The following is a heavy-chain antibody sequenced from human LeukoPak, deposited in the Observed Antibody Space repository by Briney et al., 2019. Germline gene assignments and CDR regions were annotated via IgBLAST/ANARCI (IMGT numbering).Heavy chain of an antibody. CDR1: GFTFSSYR. Sequence: GGSLRLSCAASGFTFSSYRMSWVRQAPGKGLEWVANIKEDGSEKYYVDSVKGRFTISRDNSKNTLYLQMNSLRAEDTAVYYCARGAGYNYPYYFDYWGQGTLVTVSS. D-gene: IGHD5-24*01. CDR2: IKEDGSEK. CDR3: ARGAGYNYPYYFDY. J-gene: IGHJ4*02. V-gene: IGHV3-7*03.